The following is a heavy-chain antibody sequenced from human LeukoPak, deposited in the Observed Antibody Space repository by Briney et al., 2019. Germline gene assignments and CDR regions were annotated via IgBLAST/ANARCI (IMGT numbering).Heavy chain of an antibody. J-gene: IGHJ4*02. Sequence: PGRSLRLSCAASGFTFSSYGMHWVRQAPGKGLEWVALIWYDGSNKYYADSVKGRFTISRDNSKNTLYLQMNSLRAEDTAVYYCAREDGSSGYYPFDYWGQGTLVTVSS. CDR3: AREDGSSGYYPFDY. CDR2: IWYDGSNK. CDR1: GFTFSSYG. D-gene: IGHD3-22*01. V-gene: IGHV3-33*01.